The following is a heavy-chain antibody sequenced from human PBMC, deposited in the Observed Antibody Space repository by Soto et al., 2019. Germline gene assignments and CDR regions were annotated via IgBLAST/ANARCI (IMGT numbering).Heavy chain of an antibody. D-gene: IGHD3-10*01. Sequence: EAQLVESGGGLVKPGGSLRLSCAASGFTFSNAWMSWVRQAPGKGLEWVGRIKSKTDGGTTDYAAPVKGRFTISRDDSKNTLYLQMNSLKTEDTAVYYCTTSPGYGSGSFYYYYYMDVWGKGTTVTVSS. CDR3: TTSPGYGSGSFYYYYYMDV. CDR2: IKSKTDGGTT. J-gene: IGHJ6*03. CDR1: GFTFSNAW. V-gene: IGHV3-15*01.